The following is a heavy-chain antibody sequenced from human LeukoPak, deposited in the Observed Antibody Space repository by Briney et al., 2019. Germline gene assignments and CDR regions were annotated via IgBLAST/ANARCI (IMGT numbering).Heavy chain of an antibody. J-gene: IGHJ5*02. CDR1: GFTVSSNY. Sequence: GGSLRLSCAASGFTVSSNYMSWVRHAPGKGLEWVSVIYSGGSTYYADSVKGRFTISRDNSKNTLYLQMNSLRAEDTAVYYCARHNYDYVWGSYHPWGQGTLVTVSS. V-gene: IGHV3-53*01. D-gene: IGHD3-16*02. CDR2: IYSGGST. CDR3: ARHNYDYVWGSYHP.